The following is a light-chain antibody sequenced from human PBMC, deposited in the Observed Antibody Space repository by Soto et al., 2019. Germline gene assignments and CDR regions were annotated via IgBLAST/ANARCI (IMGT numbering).Light chain of an antibody. CDR2: DVS. J-gene: IGLJ2*01. CDR3: SSYTSSSTVV. CDR1: SSDIGAYND. Sequence: QSALTQPASVSGSPGQSVTISCTGTSSDIGAYNDVSWYQQHPGKAPKLMIYDVSNRPSGVSNRFSGSKSGHTASLTISGLQAEEEADYYCSSYTSSSTVVFGGGTKVTVL. V-gene: IGLV2-14*01.